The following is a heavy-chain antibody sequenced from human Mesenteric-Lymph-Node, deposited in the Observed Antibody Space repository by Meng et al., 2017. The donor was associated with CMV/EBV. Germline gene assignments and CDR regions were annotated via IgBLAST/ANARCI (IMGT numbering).Heavy chain of an antibody. CDR3: ARDRVPCRSSSCFTSYYYLNYGMDV. D-gene: IGHD2-2*02. V-gene: IGHV1-18*01. Sequence: ASVKVSCKASGYTFTNYGISWVRQAPGQGLEWMGWISAYNGNTKYAQKVQGRVTMTTDTSTTTAYMGLRSLRSDDTAFYYCARDRVPCRSSSCFTSYYYLNYGMDVWGQGTTVTVSS. CDR1: GYTFTNYG. J-gene: IGHJ6*02. CDR2: ISAYNGNT.